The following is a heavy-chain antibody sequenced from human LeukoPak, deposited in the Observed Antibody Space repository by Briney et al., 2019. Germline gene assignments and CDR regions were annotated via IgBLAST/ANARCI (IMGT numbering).Heavy chain of an antibody. CDR2: FDPEDGET. CDR1: GYTLTELS. CDR3: ATVAYCGGDCYPFDY. J-gene: IGHJ4*02. V-gene: IGHV1-24*01. D-gene: IGHD2-21*02. Sequence: ASVKVSCKFSGYTLTELSMHWVRQAPGKGLEWMGGFDPEDGETIYAQKFQGRVTMTEDTSTDTAYMALSSLRSEDTAVHYCATVAYCGGDCYPFDYWGQGTLVTVSS.